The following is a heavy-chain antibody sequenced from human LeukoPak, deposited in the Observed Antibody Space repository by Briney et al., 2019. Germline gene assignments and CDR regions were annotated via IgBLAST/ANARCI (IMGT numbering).Heavy chain of an antibody. J-gene: IGHJ6*02. V-gene: IGHV1-46*01. CDR3: ARGGSEMATTGGMDV. CDR2: INPSGGST. CDR1: GYTFTGYY. D-gene: IGHD5-24*01. Sequence: ASVKVSCKASGYTFTGYYMHWVRQAPGQGLEWMGIINPSGGSTSYAQKFQGRVTMTRDTSTSTVYMELSSLRSEDTAVYYGARGGSEMATTGGMDVWGQGTTVTVSS.